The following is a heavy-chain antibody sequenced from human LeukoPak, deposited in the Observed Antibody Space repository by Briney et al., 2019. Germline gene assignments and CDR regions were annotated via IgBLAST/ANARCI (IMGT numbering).Heavy chain of an antibody. CDR2: IYPSNSDT. Sequence: GESLKISCQGSEYSFPTYWIACLLHMPGKGMEWRGIIYPSNSDTRYSPSSQGQVTISADKSIKTAYLQWSSLTASDTAMYYCARPLQGIVGATGFDYWGQGTLVTVSS. CDR1: EYSFPTYW. CDR3: ARPLQGIVGATGFDY. D-gene: IGHD1-26*01. J-gene: IGHJ4*02. V-gene: IGHV5-51*01.